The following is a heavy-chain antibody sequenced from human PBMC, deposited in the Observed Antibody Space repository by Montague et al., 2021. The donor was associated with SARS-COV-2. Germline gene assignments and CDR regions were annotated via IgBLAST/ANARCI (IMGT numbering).Heavy chain of an antibody. CDR1: GGSISSGGYY. CDR3: ARSPEPMIILIITSLNWYFDL. V-gene: IGHV4-31*03. J-gene: IGHJ2*01. CDR2: IYYSGST. D-gene: IGHD3-22*01. Sequence: TLSLTCTVSGGSISSGGYYWSWICEHPGKGLEWIGYIYYSGSTYYXPSLKSRVTISVDTSKNQFSLRMSSVTAADTAVYYCARSPEPMIILIITSLNWYFDLWGRGTLVTVSS.